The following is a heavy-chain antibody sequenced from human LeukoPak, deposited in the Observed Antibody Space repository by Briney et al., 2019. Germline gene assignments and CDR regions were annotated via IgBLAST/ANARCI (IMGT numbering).Heavy chain of an antibody. D-gene: IGHD6-13*01. CDR3: ARDPLSSSSFDL. Sequence: SGGSLRLSCAASGFPFASYAMSWVRQAPGKGLEWVSYISSRSATIYYADSVKGRFTISRDNAKNSLYLQMNSLRAEDTAVYYCARDPLSSSSFDLWGQGTLVTVSS. V-gene: IGHV3-48*01. CDR2: ISSRSATI. J-gene: IGHJ4*02. CDR1: GFPFASYA.